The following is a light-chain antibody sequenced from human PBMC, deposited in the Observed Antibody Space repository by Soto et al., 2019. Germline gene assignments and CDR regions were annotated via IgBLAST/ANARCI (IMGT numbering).Light chain of an antibody. CDR3: QQRSSSPRT. J-gene: IGKJ1*01. CDR1: QSVSTY. Sequence: EIVLTQSPATLSLSPGDRATLACRASQSVSTYLAWYQQKPGQAPRVVIYDASNRATGIPPRFSGSGSGTDFTLTISILEPEDCAVYYCQQRSSSPRTFGQGTKVEIK. V-gene: IGKV3-11*01. CDR2: DAS.